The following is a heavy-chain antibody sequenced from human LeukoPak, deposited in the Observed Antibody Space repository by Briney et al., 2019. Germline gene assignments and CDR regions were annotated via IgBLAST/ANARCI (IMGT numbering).Heavy chain of an antibody. CDR3: ARMIQLWLPSPSHFDY. D-gene: IGHD5-18*01. Sequence: PSETLSLTCAVYGGXXSXYYXXWIXXXPGKXXXXIXXXNHSGSTNYNPSLKSRVTISVDTSKNQFSLKLSSVTAADTAVYYCARMIQLWLPSPSHFDYWGQGTLVTVSS. J-gene: IGHJ4*02. CDR1: GGXXSXYY. V-gene: IGHV4-34*01. CDR2: XNHSGST.